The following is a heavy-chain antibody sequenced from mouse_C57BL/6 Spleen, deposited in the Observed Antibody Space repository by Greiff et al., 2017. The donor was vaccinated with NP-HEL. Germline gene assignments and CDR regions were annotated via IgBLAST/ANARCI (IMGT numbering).Heavy chain of an antibody. D-gene: IGHD1-1*01. J-gene: IGHJ2*01. Sequence: EVQVVESGGGLVKPGGSLKLSCAASGFTFSSYAMSWVRQTPEKRLEWVATISDGGSYTYYPDNVKGRFTISRDNAKNNLYLQMSHLKSEDTAMYYCASSSYYGSSYALFDYWGQGTTLTVSS. CDR2: ISDGGSYT. CDR3: ASSSYYGSSYALFDY. CDR1: GFTFSSYA. V-gene: IGHV5-4*01.